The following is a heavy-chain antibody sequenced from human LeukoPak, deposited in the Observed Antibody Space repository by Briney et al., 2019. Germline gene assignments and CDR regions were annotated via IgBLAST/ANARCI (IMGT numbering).Heavy chain of an antibody. CDR3: ARQPNPLYSSGWYGGNDAFDI. CDR1: GYSFTSYW. Sequence: GESLKISCQGSGYSFTSYWISWVRQMPGKGLEWMGRIDPSDSYTNYSPSFQGHVTISADKSISTAYLQWSSLKASDTAMYYCARQPNPLYSSGWYGGNDAFDIWGQGTMVTVSS. J-gene: IGHJ3*02. CDR2: IDPSDSYT. V-gene: IGHV5-10-1*01. D-gene: IGHD6-19*01.